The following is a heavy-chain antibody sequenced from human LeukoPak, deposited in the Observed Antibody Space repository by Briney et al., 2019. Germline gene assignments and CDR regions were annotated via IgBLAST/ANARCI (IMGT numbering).Heavy chain of an antibody. J-gene: IGHJ6*03. CDR1: GFTFSSYG. Sequence: GGSLRLSCAASGFTFSSYGMHWVRQAPGKGLEWVAFIRYDGSNKHYADSVKGRFTISRDNSKNTLYLQMNSLRAEDTAVYYCAKDSSVGYSDWLAPGGDPYYMDVWGKGTTVTSSS. V-gene: IGHV3-30*02. D-gene: IGHD3-9*01. CDR2: IRYDGSNK. CDR3: AKDSSVGYSDWLAPGGDPYYMDV.